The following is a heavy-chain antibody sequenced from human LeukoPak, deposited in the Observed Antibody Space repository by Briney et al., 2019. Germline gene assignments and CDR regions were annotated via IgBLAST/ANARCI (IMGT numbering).Heavy chain of an antibody. CDR2: ISYTGST. D-gene: IGHD3-10*01. Sequence: SETLSLTCTVSGGSISRYYWSWIRQPPGKGLEWIGYISYTGSTTYNSSLKRRGTISLDTSQNQFSLKLTSVTPADTAVYYCARTAKYYYGSETYYFFDYWGQGTLVTVSS. CDR3: ARTAKYYYGSETYYFFDY. V-gene: IGHV4-59*01. J-gene: IGHJ4*02. CDR1: GGSISRYY.